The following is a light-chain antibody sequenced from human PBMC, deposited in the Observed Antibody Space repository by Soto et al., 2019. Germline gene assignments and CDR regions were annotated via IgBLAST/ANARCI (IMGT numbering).Light chain of an antibody. J-gene: IGKJ1*01. Sequence: DIQMTQAPSTLSASVAAIVTITCRASQSISSWLAWYQQKPGKAPKLLIYDASSLESGVPSRFSGSGSGTEFTLTISSLQPDDFATYYCQQYNSYSPWTFG. V-gene: IGKV1-5*01. CDR1: QSISSW. CDR2: DAS. CDR3: QQYNSYSPWT.